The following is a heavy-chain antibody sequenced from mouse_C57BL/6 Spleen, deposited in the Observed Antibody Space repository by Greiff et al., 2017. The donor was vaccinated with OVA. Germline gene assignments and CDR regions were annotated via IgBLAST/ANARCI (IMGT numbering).Heavy chain of an antibody. V-gene: IGHV1-20*01. CDR1: GYSFTGYF. CDR3: ARDGYDLFAY. D-gene: IGHD2-2*01. J-gene: IGHJ3*01. CDR2: INPYNGDT. Sequence: EVQLQESGPELVKPGDSVKISCKASGYSFTGYFMNWVMQSHGKSLEWIGRINPYNGDTFYNQKFKGKATLTVDKSSSTAHMELRSLTSEDSAVYYCARDGYDLFAYWGQGTLVTVSA.